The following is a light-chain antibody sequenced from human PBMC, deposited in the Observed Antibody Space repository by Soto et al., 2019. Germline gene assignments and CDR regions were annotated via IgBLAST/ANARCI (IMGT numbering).Light chain of an antibody. J-gene: IGLJ2*01. V-gene: IGLV3-25*03. Sequence: SYELTQPPSVSVSPGQTARITCSGDALPKQYADWYQQKPGQAPVLVIYKDSERPSGIPERFSGSSSGTTVTLTISGVQAEDEADYYCQSADSSGTYFVVFGGGTKLTVL. CDR2: KDS. CDR1: ALPKQY. CDR3: QSADSSGTYFVV.